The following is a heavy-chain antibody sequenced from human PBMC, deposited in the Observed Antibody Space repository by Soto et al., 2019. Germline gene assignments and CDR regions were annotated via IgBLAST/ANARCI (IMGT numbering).Heavy chain of an antibody. Sequence: EVQLVESGGGLVQPGGSLRLSCAASGFTFSSYSMNWVCQAPGKGLEWVSYISSSSSTIYYADSVKGRFTISRDNAKNSLYLQMNSLRDEDTAVYYCARTLGHSSGWYELNWFDPWGQGTLVTVSS. CDR2: ISSSSSTI. D-gene: IGHD6-19*01. J-gene: IGHJ5*02. V-gene: IGHV3-48*02. CDR3: ARTLGHSSGWYELNWFDP. CDR1: GFTFSSYS.